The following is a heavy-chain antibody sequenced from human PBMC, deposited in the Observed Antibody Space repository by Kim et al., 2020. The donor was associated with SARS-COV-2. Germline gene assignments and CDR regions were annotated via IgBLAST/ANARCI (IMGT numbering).Heavy chain of an antibody. CDR3: ARGYPTMVRGVIVDY. CDR2: INSDGSST. D-gene: IGHD3-10*01. V-gene: IGHV3-74*01. J-gene: IGHJ4*02. Sequence: GGSLRLSCAASGFTFSSYWMHWVRQAPGKGLVWVSRINSDGSSTSYADSVKGRFTISRDNAKNTLYLQMNSLRAEDTAVYYCARGYPTMVRGVIVDYWGQGTLVTVSS. CDR1: GFTFSSYW.